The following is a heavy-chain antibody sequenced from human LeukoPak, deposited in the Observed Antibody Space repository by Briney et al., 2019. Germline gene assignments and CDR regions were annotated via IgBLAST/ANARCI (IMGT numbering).Heavy chain of an antibody. CDR2: IKQDGSEK. Sequence: GGSLRLSCAASGFTFSSYWMSWVRQAPGKGLEWVANIKQDGSEKYYVDSVKGRFTISRDNAKNSLYLQINSLRAEDTAVYYCARESMWFGESNPFDYWGQGTLVTVSS. CDR3: ARESMWFGESNPFDY. D-gene: IGHD3-10*01. V-gene: IGHV3-7*01. CDR1: GFTFSSYW. J-gene: IGHJ4*02.